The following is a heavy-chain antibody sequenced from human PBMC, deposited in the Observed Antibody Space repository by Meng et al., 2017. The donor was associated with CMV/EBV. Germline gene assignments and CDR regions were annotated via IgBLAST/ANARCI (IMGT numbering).Heavy chain of an antibody. CDR2: ISAYNGNT. Sequence: ASVKVSCKASGYTFTSYGISWVRQAPGQGLEWMGWISAYNGNTNYAQKLQGRVTMTTDTSTSTAYMELRSLRSDDTAVYYCARGKDWNYLLNWFDPWGQGTLVTVSS. D-gene: IGHD1-7*01. CDR3: ARGKDWNYLLNWFDP. CDR1: GYTFTSYG. J-gene: IGHJ5*02. V-gene: IGHV1-18*01.